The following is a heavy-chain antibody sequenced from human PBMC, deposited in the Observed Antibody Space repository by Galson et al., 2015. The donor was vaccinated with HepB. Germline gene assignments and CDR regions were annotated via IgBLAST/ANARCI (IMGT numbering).Heavy chain of an antibody. CDR3: ARGYSRSWYSGLGF. V-gene: IGHV3-53*01. CDR2: IYSGGNT. Sequence: LILSCAASGFTVSSNYMSWVRQAPGRGLECVSVIYSGGNTNYADSVRGRFIISRDNSNNTLYLQMNNLRVDDTAAYYCARGYSRSWYSGLGFWGQGTLVTVSS. J-gene: IGHJ4*02. D-gene: IGHD6-13*01. CDR1: GFTVSSNY.